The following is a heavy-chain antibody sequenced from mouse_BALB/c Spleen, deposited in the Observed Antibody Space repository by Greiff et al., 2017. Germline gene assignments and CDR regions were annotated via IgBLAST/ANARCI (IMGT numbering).Heavy chain of an antibody. D-gene: IGHD2-1*01. CDR3: ARRGGNSWFAY. CDR1: GYSITSDYA. Sequence: EVQLQQSGPGLVKPSQSLSLTCTVTGYSITSDYAWIWIRQFPGNQLEWMGYISYSGSTSYNPSLKSRISITRDTSKNQFFLQLNSVTTEDTATYYCARRGGNSWFAYWGQGTLVTVSA. V-gene: IGHV3-2*02. J-gene: IGHJ3*01. CDR2: ISYSGST.